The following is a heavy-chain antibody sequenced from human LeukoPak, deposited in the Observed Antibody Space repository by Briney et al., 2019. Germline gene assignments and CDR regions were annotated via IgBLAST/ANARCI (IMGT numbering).Heavy chain of an antibody. CDR2: IYYGGST. CDR1: GGSISSDSYY. D-gene: IGHD2-21*01. J-gene: IGHJ4*02. V-gene: IGHV4-39*07. CDR3: ARSSDDCGFDY. Sequence: SETLSLTCTVSGGSISSDSYYWGWIRQPPGKGLEWIGSIYYGGSTYYNPSLKSRVTISIDTSKNQFSLKLISVTAADTAVYYCARSSDDCGFDYWGQGTLVTVSS.